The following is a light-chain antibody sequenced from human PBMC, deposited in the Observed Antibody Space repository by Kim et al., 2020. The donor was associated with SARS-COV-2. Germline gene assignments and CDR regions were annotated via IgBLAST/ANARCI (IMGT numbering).Light chain of an antibody. CDR1: SGNSNDA. V-gene: IGLV4-69*01. Sequence: SVKLTGKRSSGNSNDAKVWQKKQAEKGPGLLMKLKSDGSHNKGDGIPDRFSGSSSGAERYLTISSLQSEDEADYYCQTWDSGIQMFGGGTQLTVL. CDR2: LKSDGSH. CDR3: QTWDSGIQM. J-gene: IGLJ3*02.